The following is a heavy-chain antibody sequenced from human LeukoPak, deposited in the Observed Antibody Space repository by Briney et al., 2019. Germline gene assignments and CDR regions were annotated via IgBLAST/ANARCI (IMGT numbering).Heavy chain of an antibody. J-gene: IGHJ4*02. CDR1: GFTFSSYA. CDR3: AKRPAPFDYLSAATTEYYFDY. D-gene: IGHD3-16*01. CDR2: ISGSGGST. Sequence: GGSLRLSCAASGFTFSSYAMSWVRQAPGKGLEWVSAISGSGGSTYYADSVKGRFTISRDNSKNTLYLQMNSLGAEDTAVYYCAKRPAPFDYLSAATTEYYFDYWGQGTLVTVSS. V-gene: IGHV3-23*01.